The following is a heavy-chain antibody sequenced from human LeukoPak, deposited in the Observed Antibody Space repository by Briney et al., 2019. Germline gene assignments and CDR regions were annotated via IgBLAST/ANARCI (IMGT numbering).Heavy chain of an antibody. CDR2: ISSSSSHT. CDR3: AELGITMIGGV. D-gene: IGHD3-10*02. V-gene: IGHV3-21*01. CDR1: GFTFSTYN. J-gene: IGHJ6*04. Sequence: GGSLRLSCAASGFTFSTYNMNWVRQAPGKELEWASSISSSSSHTYYADSVKGRFTISRDNAKNSLYLQMNSLRAEDTAVYYCAELGITMIGGVWGKGTTVTISS.